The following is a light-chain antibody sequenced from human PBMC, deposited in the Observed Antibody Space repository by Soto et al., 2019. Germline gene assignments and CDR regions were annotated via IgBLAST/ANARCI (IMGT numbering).Light chain of an antibody. CDR1: RSVGSN. CDR2: GAS. Sequence: EIVMTQSPATLSVSPGERATLSCRASRSVGSNLAWYQQKPGQAPRLLIYGASTRATGIPARFSGSESGAEFTLTISSLQSTDFAVYYCQQYNNWPQGITFGPGTKVDLK. V-gene: IGKV3-15*01. CDR3: QQYNNWPQGIT. J-gene: IGKJ3*01.